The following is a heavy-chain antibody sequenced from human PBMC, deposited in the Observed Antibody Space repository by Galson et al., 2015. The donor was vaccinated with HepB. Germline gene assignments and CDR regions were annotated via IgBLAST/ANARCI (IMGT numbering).Heavy chain of an antibody. V-gene: IGHV1-8*01. CDR1: GYTFTSYD. J-gene: IGHJ4*02. D-gene: IGHD3-16*01. CDR2: ISPKTGNI. CDR3: ARGWGAAYHKSHLDS. Sequence: SVKVSCKASGYTFTSYDINWVRQASGQGPEWVGWISPKTGNILYAQKFQGRATMTRNTSTSTAYMELSSLTSDDTAVYYCARGWGAAYHKSHLDSWGQGTLVSVSS.